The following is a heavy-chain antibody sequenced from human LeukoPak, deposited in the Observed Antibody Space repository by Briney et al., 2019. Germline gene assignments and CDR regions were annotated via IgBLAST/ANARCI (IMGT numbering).Heavy chain of an antibody. CDR2: IIPIFGTA. V-gene: IGHV1-69*05. Sequence: RASVKVSCKASGGTFSSYAISGVRQAPGQGLEWMGGIIPIFGTANYAQKFQGRVTITTDESTSTAHMELSSLRSEDTAVYYCARGAGATDFDYWGQGTLVTVSS. CDR1: GGTFSSYA. D-gene: IGHD1-26*01. CDR3: ARGAGATDFDY. J-gene: IGHJ4*02.